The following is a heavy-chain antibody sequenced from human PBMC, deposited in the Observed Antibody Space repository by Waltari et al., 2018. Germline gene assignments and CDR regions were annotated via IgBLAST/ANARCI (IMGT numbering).Heavy chain of an antibody. Sequence: QVQRQVSGPGLVKPSQTLSLTCTVSGGSISSSCYYCSWLRQRAGKGLEWIGRTYTSGNIHYNPTRKSRVTISADTSNNQLSLRLTTVTAADTAVYYCARVVSGTGANYDSRMDVWGQGTTVTVSS. J-gene: IGHJ6*02. D-gene: IGHD2-21*01. CDR1: GGSISSSCYY. CDR3: ARVVSGTGANYDSRMDV. V-gene: IGHV4-61*02. CDR2: TYTSGNI.